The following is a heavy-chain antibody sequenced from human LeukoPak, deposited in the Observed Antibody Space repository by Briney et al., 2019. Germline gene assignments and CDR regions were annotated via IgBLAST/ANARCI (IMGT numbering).Heavy chain of an antibody. V-gene: IGHV4-59*08. J-gene: IGHJ4*02. CDR2: VYYSGST. Sequence: SETLSLTCTVSGGSISRFYWSWIRQPPGKALEWSGYVYYSGSTNYNPSLRSRVTMSVDTSKNQFSLKLNSVTAADTAVYYCARNSRDGDNWEYHYFDYWGQGTLVTVSS. D-gene: IGHD5-24*01. CDR3: ARNSRDGDNWEYHYFDY. CDR1: GGSISRFY.